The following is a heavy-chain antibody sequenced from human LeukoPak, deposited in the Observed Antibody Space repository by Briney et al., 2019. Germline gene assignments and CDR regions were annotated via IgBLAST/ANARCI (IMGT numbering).Heavy chain of an antibody. J-gene: IGHJ4*02. CDR2: ISYDGSSK. V-gene: IGHV3-30-3*01. Sequence: PGRSLRLSCAASGFTFSSYAMHWVRQAPGKGLEWVAVISYDGSSKYYADSVKGRFTISRDNAKDTVYLQMNSLRAEDTAVYYCARVSIGWYSFDYWGQGTLVTVSS. D-gene: IGHD6-19*01. CDR3: ARVSIGWYSFDY. CDR1: GFTFSSYA.